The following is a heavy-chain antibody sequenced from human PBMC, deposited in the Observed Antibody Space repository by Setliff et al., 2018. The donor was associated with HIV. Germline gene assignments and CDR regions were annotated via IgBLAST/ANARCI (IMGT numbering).Heavy chain of an antibody. CDR2: MNPNSGNT. Sequence: ASVKVSCKASGYTFTSYDINRVRQGTGEGLKWMGWMNPNSGNTGYTQKFQGRVTMTRNTSISTAYMELSSLRSEDTAVYYCARMVRGVSPRDYWGQGTLVTVSS. CDR3: ARMVRGVSPRDY. CDR1: GYTFTSYD. J-gene: IGHJ4*02. V-gene: IGHV1-8*02. D-gene: IGHD3-10*01.